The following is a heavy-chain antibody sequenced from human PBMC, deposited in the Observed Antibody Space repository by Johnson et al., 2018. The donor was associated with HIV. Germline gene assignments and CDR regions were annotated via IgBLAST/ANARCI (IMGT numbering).Heavy chain of an antibody. CDR1: GFTFSSYA. CDR3: AKDRLAMGILDI. D-gene: IGHD5-18*01. CDR2: ISGSGGST. Sequence: VQLVESGGGLVQPGGSLRLSCAASGFTFSSYAMSWVRQAPGKGLEWVSAISGSGGSTYYADSVKGRFTISRDNSKNMLYLQVNSLRAEDTAIYYWAKDRLAMGILDIWGQGTVVIVSS. J-gene: IGHJ3*02. V-gene: IGHV3-23*04.